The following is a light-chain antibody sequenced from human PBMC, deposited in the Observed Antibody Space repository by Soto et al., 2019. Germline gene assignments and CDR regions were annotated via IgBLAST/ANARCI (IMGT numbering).Light chain of an antibody. J-gene: IGKJ1*01. CDR3: QQYNSYSPSWT. V-gene: IGKV1-5*01. CDR2: DAS. CDR1: QGISSR. Sequence: DIQMTQSPSAVSASVGDRVTITFRASQGISSRLAWYQQKPGKAPKLLIYDASSLESGVPSRFSGSGSGTEFTLTISSLQPDDFATYYCQQYNSYSPSWTFGRGTKVDI.